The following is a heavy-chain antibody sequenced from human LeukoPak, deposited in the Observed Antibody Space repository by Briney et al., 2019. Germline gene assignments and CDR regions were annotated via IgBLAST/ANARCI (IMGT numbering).Heavy chain of an antibody. D-gene: IGHD3-10*01. CDR2: INTNTGNP. J-gene: IGHJ3*02. Sequence: ASVKVSCKASGYTFTSYAMNWVRQAPGQGLEWMGWINTNTGNPTYAQGFTGRFVFSLDTSASTAYLQISSLKAEDTAVYYCARLLGDGGHDAFDIWGQGTMVTVSS. CDR3: ARLLGDGGHDAFDI. V-gene: IGHV7-4-1*02. CDR1: GYTFTSYA.